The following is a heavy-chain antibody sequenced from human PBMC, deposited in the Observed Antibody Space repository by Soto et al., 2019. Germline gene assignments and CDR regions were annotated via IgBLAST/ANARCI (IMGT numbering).Heavy chain of an antibody. D-gene: IGHD6-25*01. CDR3: ARTAGYFDY. V-gene: IGHV6-1*01. J-gene: IGHJ4*02. CDR2: TYYRSRWYN. Sequence: QVQLHQSGPGLVKPSQTLSLTCAISGDSVSNNNAAWNWIRQSPSRGLEWLGRTYYRSRWYNDYAVSVKSRITINPDPSKNQFSLQLNFVTLEDTAIYYCARTAGYFDYWGQGTLVTVSS. CDR1: GDSVSNNNAA.